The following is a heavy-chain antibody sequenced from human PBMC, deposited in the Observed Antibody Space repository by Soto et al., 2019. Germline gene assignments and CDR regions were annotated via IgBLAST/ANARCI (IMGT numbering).Heavy chain of an antibody. D-gene: IGHD2-21*02. J-gene: IGHJ4*02. CDR2: ICSDGST. CDR3: EGAVGRSGDPCGC. Sequence: EVQLVESGGGLVQPGGSLRLSCAASGLTVSSNYMSWVRQAPGKGLEWVSFICSDGSTYYADSVKGRFTISRDNSKDTRYRERGGLRGEGRVVDYLEGAVGRSGDPCGCWGQGARGGVSS. CDR1: GLTVSSNY. V-gene: IGHV3-66*01.